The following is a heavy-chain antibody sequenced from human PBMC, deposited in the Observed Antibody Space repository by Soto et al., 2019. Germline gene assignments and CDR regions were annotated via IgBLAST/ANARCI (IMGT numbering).Heavy chain of an antibody. CDR2: ISGSGSTI. CDR1: GFTFSDYY. Sequence: GGYLRLSCAASGFTFSDYYMSWIRQAPGKGLEWLSHISGSGSTIYYADSVKGRFTISRDNAKNSLYLQMNSLRAEDTAVYYCGRYPNCNYADYWGQGTLVPVSS. D-gene: IGHD1-7*01. J-gene: IGHJ4*02. CDR3: GRYPNCNYADY. V-gene: IGHV3-11*01.